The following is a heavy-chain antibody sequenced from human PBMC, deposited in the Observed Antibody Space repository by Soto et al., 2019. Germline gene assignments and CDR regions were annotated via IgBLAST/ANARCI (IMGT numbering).Heavy chain of an antibody. V-gene: IGHV3-13*01. Sequence: GGSLRLSCAASGFGFNGYDMHWVRQAPGKNLEWVAAISTAGDTYYLGSVKGRFTISREDAKNSLSLQMNSLRVGDTAVYYCASGGDRFDGMDVWGQGTTVTVSS. CDR2: ISTAGDT. CDR3: ASGGDRFDGMDV. J-gene: IGHJ6*02. D-gene: IGHD2-21*01. CDR1: GFGFNGYD.